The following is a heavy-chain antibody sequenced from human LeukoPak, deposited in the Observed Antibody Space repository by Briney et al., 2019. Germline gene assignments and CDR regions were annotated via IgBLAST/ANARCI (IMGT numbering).Heavy chain of an antibody. CDR1: GYTFTGYY. V-gene: IGHV1-3*03. CDR2: ITTGRGET. Sequence: ASVKVSCKASGYTFTGYYMHWVRQAPGQSLEWMGWITTGRGETRYSQEFQRRITFTRDKSASTVYMDLSDLRSEDTAVYYCARGGKQWRGGNYFDSWGQGTLVAVSS. CDR3: ARGGKQWRGGNYFDS. J-gene: IGHJ4*02. D-gene: IGHD6-19*01.